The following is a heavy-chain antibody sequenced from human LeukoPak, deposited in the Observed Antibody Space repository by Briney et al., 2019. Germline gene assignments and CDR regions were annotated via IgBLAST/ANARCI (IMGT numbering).Heavy chain of an antibody. D-gene: IGHD3-16*02. J-gene: IGHJ6*03. Sequence: PGGSLGLSCAASGFTFSSYSMNWVRQAPGKGLEWVSSISSSSSTIYYADSVKGRFTISRDNAKKSLYLQMNSLRAEDTAVYYCARGVSYMDVWGKGTTVTVSS. V-gene: IGHV3-48*01. CDR1: GFTFSSYS. CDR3: ARGVSYMDV. CDR2: ISSSSSTI.